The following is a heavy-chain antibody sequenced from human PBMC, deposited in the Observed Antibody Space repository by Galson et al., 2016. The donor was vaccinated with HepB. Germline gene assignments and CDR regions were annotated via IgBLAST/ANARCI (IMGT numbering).Heavy chain of an antibody. Sequence: SLRLSCAASEFTFDDYGMLWVRQAPGKGLEWVSGINWNSVTIAYADSVQGRFTISRDNAKNSLYLQMNSLRAEDTALYYCVRLQRSGYHFSFDFWGQGTLLTVSS. CDR1: EFTFDDYG. J-gene: IGHJ4*02. CDR2: INWNSVTI. V-gene: IGHV3-9*01. CDR3: VRLQRSGYHFSFDF. D-gene: IGHD3-22*01.